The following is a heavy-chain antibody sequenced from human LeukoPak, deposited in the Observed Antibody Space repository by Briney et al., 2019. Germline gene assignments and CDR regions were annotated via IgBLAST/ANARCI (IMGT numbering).Heavy chain of an antibody. J-gene: IGHJ4*02. CDR1: GWSFNKYT. CDR3: GSPDSSGWYHDY. Sequence: GGSLRPSCAASGWSFNKYTINGVRQAPGKGLEWVAVISYDGSNKYYADSVKGRFTISRDNSKNTLYLQMNSLAATDASVYYCGSPDSSGWYHDYWGQGTLVTVSS. CDR2: ISYDGSNK. V-gene: IGHV3-30-3*02. D-gene: IGHD6-19*01.